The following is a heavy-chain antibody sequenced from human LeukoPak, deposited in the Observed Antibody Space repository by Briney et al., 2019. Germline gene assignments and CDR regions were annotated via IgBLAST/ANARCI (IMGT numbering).Heavy chain of an antibody. CDR2: INPSGGST. D-gene: IGHD3-22*01. J-gene: IGHJ4*02. Sequence: ASVKVSCTASGYTFTSYYMHWVRQAPGQGLEWMGIINPSGGSTSYAQKFQGRVARTRDTSTSTVYMELSSLRSEDTAVYYRARVDYYDSSGYGEEDYWGQGTLVTVSS. CDR3: ARVDYYDSSGYGEEDY. V-gene: IGHV1-46*01. CDR1: GYTFTSYY.